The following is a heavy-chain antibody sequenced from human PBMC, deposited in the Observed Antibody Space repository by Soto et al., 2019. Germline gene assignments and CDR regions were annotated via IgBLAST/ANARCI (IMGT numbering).Heavy chain of an antibody. CDR3: ARDNVWSGFYSFFDN. V-gene: IGHV4-4*07. D-gene: IGHD3-3*01. Sequence: QVQLLESGPKMVKPSETLSLTCTVSGGSINGHFWSWIRQPAGERPVWIGRIYSGGNTIYNPSLKSRVTISVDTSKSQFSLDLTSMTAADTAVYYCARDNVWSGFYSFFDNWGQGTLVTVSP. J-gene: IGHJ4*02. CDR1: GGSINGHF. CDR2: IYSGGNT.